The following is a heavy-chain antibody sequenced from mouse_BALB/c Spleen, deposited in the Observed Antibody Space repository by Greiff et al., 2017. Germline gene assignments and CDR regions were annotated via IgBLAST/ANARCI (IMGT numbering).Heavy chain of an antibody. D-gene: IGHD2-4*01. CDR2: ISSGSSTI. V-gene: IGHV5-17*02. CDR1: GFTFSSFG. Sequence: EVQRVESGGGLVQPGGSRKLSCAASGFTFSSFGMHWVRQAPEKGLEWVAYISSGSSTIYYADTVKGRFTISRDNPKNTLFLQMTSLRSEDTAMYYCARSEGITTWFAYWGQGTLVTVSA. J-gene: IGHJ3*01. CDR3: ARSEGITTWFAY.